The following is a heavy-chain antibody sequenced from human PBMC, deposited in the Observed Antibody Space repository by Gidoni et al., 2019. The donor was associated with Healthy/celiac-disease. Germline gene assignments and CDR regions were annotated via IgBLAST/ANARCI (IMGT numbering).Heavy chain of an antibody. CDR3: ARDSMTMVRGVFTADAVDI. J-gene: IGHJ3*02. CDR2: ISSSSSYI. V-gene: IGHV3-21*01. D-gene: IGHD3-10*01. CDR1: GFTFSSYR. Sequence: EVQLVESGGGLVKPGGSLRLSCAASGFTFSSYRMTCVRQAPGKGLEWVSAISSSSSYIYYAESVKGRFTISRDNAKNSLYLQMNSLRAEDTAVYYCARDSMTMVRGVFTADAVDIWGQGTMVTVSS.